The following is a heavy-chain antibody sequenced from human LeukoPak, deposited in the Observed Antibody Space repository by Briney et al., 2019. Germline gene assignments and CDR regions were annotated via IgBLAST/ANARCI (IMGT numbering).Heavy chain of an antibody. D-gene: IGHD3-10*01. V-gene: IGHV1-24*01. CDR1: GYTLTELS. CDR2: FDPEDGET. J-gene: IGHJ4*02. Sequence: ASVKVSCKVSGYTLTELSMHWVRQTPGKGLEWMGGFDPEDGETIYAQKFQGRVTMTEDTSSDTAYMELSSLRSEDSAVYYCATDPFTVVRGVMGYWGQGTLVTVSS. CDR3: ATDPFTVVRGVMGY.